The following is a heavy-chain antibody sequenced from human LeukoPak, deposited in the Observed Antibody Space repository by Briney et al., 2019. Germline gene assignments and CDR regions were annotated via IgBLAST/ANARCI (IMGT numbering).Heavy chain of an antibody. D-gene: IGHD3-22*01. CDR1: GFTVSSNY. J-gene: IGHJ4*02. Sequence: GGSLRLSCAASGFTVSSNYMSWVRQAPGKGLERVSVIYSGGSTYYADSVKGRFTISRDNSKNTLYLQMNSLRAEDTAVYYCARVTGYMIEDYFNYWGQGPWSPSPQ. CDR3: ARVTGYMIEDYFNY. V-gene: IGHV3-53*01. CDR2: IYSGGST.